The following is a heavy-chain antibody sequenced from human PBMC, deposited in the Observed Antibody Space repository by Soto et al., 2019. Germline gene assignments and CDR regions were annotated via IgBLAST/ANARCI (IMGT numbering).Heavy chain of an antibody. J-gene: IGHJ6*02. V-gene: IGHV1-46*01. CDR2: INPSGGST. Sequence: GASVKVSCKASGYTFTSYYMHWVRQAPGQGLEWMGIINPSGGSTSYAQKFQGRVTMTRDTSTSTVYMELSSLRSEDTAVYYCARDQPRSGSSFYGVDVWGQGTTVTAP. D-gene: IGHD3-10*01. CDR1: GYTFTSYY. CDR3: ARDQPRSGSSFYGVDV.